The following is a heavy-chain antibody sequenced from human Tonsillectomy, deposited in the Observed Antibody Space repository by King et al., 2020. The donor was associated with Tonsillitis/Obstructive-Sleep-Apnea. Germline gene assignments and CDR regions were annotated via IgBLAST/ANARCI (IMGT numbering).Heavy chain of an antibody. Sequence: VQLVESGGGVVQPGRSLRLSCTASGFTFSSYGMHWVRQAPGKGLEWVAVIWYDGSKKYYADSVKGRFTISRDDSKNTLYLQMNSLGAEDTAVYYCARDLGYYDSGSSYFDYWGQGTLVTVSS. V-gene: IGHV3-33*01. CDR1: GFTFSSYG. CDR2: IWYDGSKK. J-gene: IGHJ4*02. D-gene: IGHD3-10*01. CDR3: ARDLGYYDSGSSYFDY.